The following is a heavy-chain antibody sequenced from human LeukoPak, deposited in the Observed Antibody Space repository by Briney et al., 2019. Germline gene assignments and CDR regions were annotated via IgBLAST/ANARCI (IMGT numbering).Heavy chain of an antibody. CDR2: SATTRPNSCTT. CDR3: VRVVTTRSGWYHFDN. J-gene: IGHJ4*02. D-gene: IGHD6-13*01. V-gene: IGHV3-72*01. CDR1: GFSIADHH. Sequence: GGSLRLSCAGAGFSIADHHMEWVRQAPGTGLEWIGRSATTRPNSCTTQYAASVRGRFTISRDDSQNSLYLHLNSLKTEDTAVYYCVRVVTTRSGWYHFDNWGLGTLVSVSS.